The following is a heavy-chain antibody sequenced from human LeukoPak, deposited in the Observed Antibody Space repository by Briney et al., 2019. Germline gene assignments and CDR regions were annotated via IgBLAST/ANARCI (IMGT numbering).Heavy chain of an antibody. J-gene: IGHJ4*02. CDR1: GFTFSSYS. V-gene: IGHV3-21*01. Sequence: GGSLRLSCAASGFTFSSYSMNWVRQAPGKGLEWVSSISSSSSYIYYADSVKGRFTISRGNAKNSLYLQMNSLRAEDTAVYYCARDYCSSTSCYFDYWGQGTLVTVSS. D-gene: IGHD2-2*01. CDR2: ISSSSSYI. CDR3: ARDYCSSTSCYFDY.